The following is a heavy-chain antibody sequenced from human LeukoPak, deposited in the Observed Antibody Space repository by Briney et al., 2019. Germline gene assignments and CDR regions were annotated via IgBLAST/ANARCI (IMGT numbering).Heavy chain of an antibody. Sequence: GGSLRLSCAASGFTFSSYSMNWVRQAPGKVLEWVSSISSSSSYIYYADSVKGRFTISRDNAKNSLYLQMNSLRAEDTAVYYCARTPAWIQLWSQGYFDYWGQGTLVTVSS. J-gene: IGHJ4*02. CDR1: GFTFSSYS. D-gene: IGHD5-18*01. V-gene: IGHV3-21*01. CDR2: ISSSSSYI. CDR3: ARTPAWIQLWSQGYFDY.